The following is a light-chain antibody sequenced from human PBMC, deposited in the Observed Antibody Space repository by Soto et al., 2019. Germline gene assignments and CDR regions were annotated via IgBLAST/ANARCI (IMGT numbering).Light chain of an antibody. CDR3: QQYHVWPSLT. Sequence: EIVMTQSPVNLSVSPGERATLSCRASQTFTSNLAWYQQKPGQPPRRLIYGAPTRATALPARFSGSVSVTEFTLTIRSLQSEDVEVYYCQQYHVWPSLTFGGGTKVEIK. J-gene: IGKJ4*01. V-gene: IGKV3-15*01. CDR1: QTFTSN. CDR2: GAP.